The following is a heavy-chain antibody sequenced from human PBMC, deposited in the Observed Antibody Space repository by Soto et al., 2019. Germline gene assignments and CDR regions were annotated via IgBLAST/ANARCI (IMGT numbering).Heavy chain of an antibody. CDR1: GYTFTSYA. CDR3: ARDGAVYCSAGSCYLIGMDV. J-gene: IGHJ6*02. Sequence: GASVRVSCKASGYTFTSYAMHWVRQAPGQRLEWMGWINAGNGNTKYSQKFQGRVTITRDTSASTAYMKLSSLRSEDTAVYYCARDGAVYCSAGSCYLIGMDVWGPGTTVTVSS. CDR2: INAGNGNT. V-gene: IGHV1-3*01. D-gene: IGHD2-15*01.